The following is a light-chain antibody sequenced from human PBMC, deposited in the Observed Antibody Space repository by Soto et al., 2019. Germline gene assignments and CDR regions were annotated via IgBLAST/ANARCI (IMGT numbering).Light chain of an antibody. V-gene: IGKV1-17*01. CDR1: QGIAKD. Sequence: DIQMTQSPSSLSASVGDRVTITCRASQGIAKDLGWYQQKPGKAPKRLIYAASSLQSGVPSRFSGSGSGTEFTLTISSLQPEDFATYFCVQHNSYPPTFGQGTRLEIK. CDR3: VQHNSYPPT. CDR2: AAS. J-gene: IGKJ5*01.